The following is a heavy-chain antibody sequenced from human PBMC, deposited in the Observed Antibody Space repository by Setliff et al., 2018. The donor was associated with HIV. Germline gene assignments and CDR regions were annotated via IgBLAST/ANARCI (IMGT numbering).Heavy chain of an antibody. CDR2: VIPIFSTT. CDR3: ASGFPGGNLVRGLIVNYFDY. J-gene: IGHJ4*02. Sequence: GASVKVSCQGSPGTHRSYAISGVRQAPGQGLEWMGVVIPIFSTTNYAQKIQGRVTITNDESTDTAYMELSSLRSEDTDVYYCASGFPGGNLVRGLIVNYFDYWGQGTLVTVSS. V-gene: IGHV1-69*05. CDR1: PGTHRSYA. D-gene: IGHD3-10*01.